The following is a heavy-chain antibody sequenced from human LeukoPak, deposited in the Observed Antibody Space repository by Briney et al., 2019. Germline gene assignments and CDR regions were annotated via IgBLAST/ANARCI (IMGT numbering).Heavy chain of an antibody. CDR1: GFTFSSFN. J-gene: IGHJ4*02. CDR3: AKDRRAGSYDY. D-gene: IGHD3-10*01. CDR2: ISGSGGST. V-gene: IGHV3-23*01. Sequence: GGSLRLSCAASGFTFSSFNMNWVRQAPGKGLEWVSAISGSGGSTYYADSVKGRFTISRDNSKNTLYLQMNSLRAEDTAVYYCAKDRRAGSYDYWGQGTLVTASS.